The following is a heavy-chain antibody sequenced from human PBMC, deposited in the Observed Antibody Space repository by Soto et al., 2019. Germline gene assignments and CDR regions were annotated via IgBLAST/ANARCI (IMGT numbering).Heavy chain of an antibody. CDR2: IYYSGST. D-gene: IGHD6-6*01. J-gene: IGHJ5*02. CDR3: ARAVTSSWWFDP. Sequence: LSLTCTVSGGSISSGGYYWSWIRQHPGKGLEWIGYIYYSGSTYYNPSLKSRVTISVDTSKNQFSLKLSSVTAADTAVYYCARAVTSSWWFDPWGQRTLVTAPQ. V-gene: IGHV4-31*03. CDR1: GGSISSGGYY.